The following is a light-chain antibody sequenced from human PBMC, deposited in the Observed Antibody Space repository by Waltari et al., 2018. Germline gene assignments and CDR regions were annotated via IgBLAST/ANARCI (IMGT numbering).Light chain of an antibody. CDR1: SSDVGSYNL. CDR3: CSYAGSSTYV. V-gene: IGLV2-23*01. Sequence: QSALTQPASVAGSPGQPTTISCTGTSSDVGSYNLVAWYQQHPGKAPKLMIYEGSKRPSGVSNRFSGSKPGNTASLTISGLQAEDEADYYCCSYAGSSTYVFGTGTKVTVL. CDR2: EGS. J-gene: IGLJ1*01.